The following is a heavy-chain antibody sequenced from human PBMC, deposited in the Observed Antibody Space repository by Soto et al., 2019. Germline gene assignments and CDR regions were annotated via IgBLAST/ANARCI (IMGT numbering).Heavy chain of an antibody. Sequence: SETLSLTCTVSGGSITSGDYYWSWIRQPPGKGLEWIGYVFYTGRANYNASLKSRVSISLDTSNYQFSLKLSSVTAADTAVYYCARDGDGRMTTNPYYYNGMDVWGPGTTVTVYS. CDR2: VFYTGRA. CDR3: ARDGDGRMTTNPYYYNGMDV. V-gene: IGHV4-61*08. D-gene: IGHD4-4*01. CDR1: GGSITSGDYY. J-gene: IGHJ6*02.